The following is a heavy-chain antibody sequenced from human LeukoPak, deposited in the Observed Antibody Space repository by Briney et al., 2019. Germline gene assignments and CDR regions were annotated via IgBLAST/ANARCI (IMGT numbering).Heavy chain of an antibody. CDR1: GYTFTSYG. CDR3: ARTLSPGYYYYYMDV. J-gene: IGHJ6*03. CDR2: ISAYNGNT. Sequence: GASVKFSCKASGYTFTSYGISWVRQAPGQGLEWMGWISAYNGNTNYAQKLQGRVTMTTDTSTSTAYMELRSLRSDDTAVYYCARTLSPGYYYYYMDVWGKGTTVTVSS. V-gene: IGHV1-18*01.